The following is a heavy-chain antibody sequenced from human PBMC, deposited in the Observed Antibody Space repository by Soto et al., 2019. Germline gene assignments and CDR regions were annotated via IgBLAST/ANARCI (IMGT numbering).Heavy chain of an antibody. CDR3: ARDAGARYSGSYYAFDY. J-gene: IGHJ4*02. CDR1: GYAFKDYY. CDR2: INPESGDT. V-gene: IGHV1-2*04. D-gene: IGHD1-26*01. Sequence: QVQLVQSGAEVKKPGASVKVSCKASGYAFKDYYIHWIRQAPGQGLEWMGWINPESGDTKYAQKFQDWVTMTRDTSIRTAHLDLSRLKSDDTAVFFCARDAGARYSGSYYAFDYWGQGTLVTVSS.